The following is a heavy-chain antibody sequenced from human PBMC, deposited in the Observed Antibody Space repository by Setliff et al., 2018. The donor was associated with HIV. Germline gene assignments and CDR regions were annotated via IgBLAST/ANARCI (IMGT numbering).Heavy chain of an antibody. CDR1: GYTFTGYY. D-gene: IGHD3-10*01. CDR3: ARGYGSGSYYNWFDP. J-gene: IGHJ5*02. V-gene: IGHV1-2*06. CDR2: INPNSGGT. Sequence: ASVKVSCKASGYTFTGYYMHWVRQAPGQGLEWMGRINPNSGGTNYAQKFQGRVTMTRDTSISTAYMELSRLRSDDTAVYYCARGYGSGSYYNWFDPWGQGTLVTISS.